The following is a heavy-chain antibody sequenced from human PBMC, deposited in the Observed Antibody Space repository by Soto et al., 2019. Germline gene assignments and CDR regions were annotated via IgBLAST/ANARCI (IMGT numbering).Heavy chain of an antibody. J-gene: IGHJ4*02. CDR2: INPSGGST. D-gene: IGHD2-2*01. CDR3: ARDSDIVVVPAADYQFDY. V-gene: IGHV1-46*01. CDR1: GYTFTSYY. Sequence: QVQLVQSGAEVKKPGASVKVSCKASGYTFTSYYMHWARQAPGQGYEWKGIINPSGGSTSYAQKFQGRVTMTRDTSTSTVYMELSSLRSEDTAVYYCARDSDIVVVPAADYQFDYWGQGTLVTVSS.